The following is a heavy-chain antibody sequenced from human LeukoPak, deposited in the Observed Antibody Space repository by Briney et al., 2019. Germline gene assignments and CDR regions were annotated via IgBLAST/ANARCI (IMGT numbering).Heavy chain of an antibody. V-gene: IGHV1-2*02. J-gene: IGHJ3*02. Sequence: ASVKVSCKASGYTFTGYYMHWVRQAPGQGLEWMGWINPNSGGTNYAQKFQGRVTMTRDTSIGTAYMELSRLRSDDTAVYYCARGVVTHDAFDIWGQGTMVTVSS. CDR2: INPNSGGT. D-gene: IGHD4-23*01. CDR3: ARGVVTHDAFDI. CDR1: GYTFTGYY.